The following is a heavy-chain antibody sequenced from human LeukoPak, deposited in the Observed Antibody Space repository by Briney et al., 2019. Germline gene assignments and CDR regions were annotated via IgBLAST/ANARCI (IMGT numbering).Heavy chain of an antibody. J-gene: IGHJ4*02. Sequence: GGSLRLSCAASGFTFTSYWISWVRQAPGKGLEWVANIKQDGSAKYYVDSVKGRFTISRDNDQNSVYLQMNSLRTEDMAVYYCARDRNYGENTDYWGQGTLVTVSS. CDR1: GFTFTSYW. CDR3: ARDRNYGENTDY. D-gene: IGHD4-17*01. V-gene: IGHV3-7*01. CDR2: IKQDGSAK.